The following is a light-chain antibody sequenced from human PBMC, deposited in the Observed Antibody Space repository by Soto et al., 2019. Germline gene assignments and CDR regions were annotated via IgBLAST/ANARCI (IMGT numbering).Light chain of an antibody. CDR2: KAS. J-gene: IGKJ5*01. CDR3: QQRSNWPPT. CDR1: QGISSW. V-gene: IGKV1-5*03. Sequence: DIQMTQSPSTLSASVGARVTITCRASQGISSWLAWYQQKPGKAPKLLIYKASSLESGVPSRFSGSGSGTDFTLTISSLEPEEFAVYYCQQRSNWPPTVGQGTRLEIK.